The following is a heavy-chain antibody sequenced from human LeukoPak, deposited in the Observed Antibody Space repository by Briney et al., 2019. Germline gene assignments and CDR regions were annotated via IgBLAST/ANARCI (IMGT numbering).Heavy chain of an antibody. CDR2: IKEDGSEK. CDR3: AKGPAGTTDY. CDR1: GFTFSTYW. V-gene: IGHV3-7*02. Sequence: GGSLRLSCAASGFTFSTYWVSWVRQAPGQGLQWVANIKEDGSEKFYVDSVRGRFTISRDNSKNTLYLQMNSLRAEDTAVYYCAKGPAGTTDYWGQGTLVTVSS. J-gene: IGHJ4*02. D-gene: IGHD1-1*01.